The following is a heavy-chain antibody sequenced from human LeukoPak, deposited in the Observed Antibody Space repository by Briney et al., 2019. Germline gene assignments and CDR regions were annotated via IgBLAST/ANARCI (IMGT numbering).Heavy chain of an antibody. D-gene: IGHD3-10*01. V-gene: IGHV4-59*08. CDR2: IHYSGRT. J-gene: IGHJ4*02. CDR1: GDYITSNH. CDR3: ARHQEGTGAFDF. Sequence: PSETLSLTCTVSGDYITSNHWSWFRQPPGKGLEWIGYIHYSGRTNYIPSLKSRVTISVDMSKNQFSLKLSSVTAEDTAVYYCARHQEGTGAFDFWGQGTLVTVSS.